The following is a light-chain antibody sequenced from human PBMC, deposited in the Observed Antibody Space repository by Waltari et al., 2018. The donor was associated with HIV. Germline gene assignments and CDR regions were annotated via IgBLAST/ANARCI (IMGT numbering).Light chain of an antibody. CDR1: TSNTGAGYD. CDR3: QSYDTSLGGPNV. CDR2: GNN. V-gene: IGLV1-40*01. J-gene: IGLJ2*01. Sequence: QSVLTQPPSVSGAPRQRATISCTGSTSNTGAGYDVHWYQQLPGPAPKLHIYGNNMRPAGAPHRFSCSTSVTSASLPTKWREAEDGADYSCQSYDTSLGGPNVFGGGTKLTVL.